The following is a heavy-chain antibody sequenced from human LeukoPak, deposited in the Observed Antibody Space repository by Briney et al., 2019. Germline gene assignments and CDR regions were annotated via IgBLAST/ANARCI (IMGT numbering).Heavy chain of an antibody. Sequence: GGSLRLSCAASGFTFSSYAMSWVRQAPGKGLEWVSAISGSGGSTYYADSVKGRFTISRDNSKNTLYLQMNSLRAEDTAVYYCAKDLVIRYSSGWFFDYWGRGTLVTVSS. D-gene: IGHD6-19*01. CDR2: ISGSGGST. CDR1: GFTFSSYA. CDR3: AKDLVIRYSSGWFFDY. J-gene: IGHJ4*02. V-gene: IGHV3-23*01.